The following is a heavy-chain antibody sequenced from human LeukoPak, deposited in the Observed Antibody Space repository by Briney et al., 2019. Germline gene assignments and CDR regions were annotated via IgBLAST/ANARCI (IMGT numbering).Heavy chain of an antibody. CDR1: GGSFSGYY. CDR3: ASGVDY. V-gene: IGHV4-34*01. J-gene: IGHJ4*02. Sequence: SETLSLTCAVYGGSFSGYYWSWIRQPPGKGLEWIGEIYHSGSTNYNPSLKSRVTISVDKSKNQFSLKLSSVTAADTAVYYCASGVDYWGQGTLVTVSS. CDR2: IYHSGST.